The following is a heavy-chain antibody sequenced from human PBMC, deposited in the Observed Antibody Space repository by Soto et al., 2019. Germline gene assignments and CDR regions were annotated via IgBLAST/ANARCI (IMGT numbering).Heavy chain of an antibody. CDR1: GFALGKTW. D-gene: IGHD5-12*01. CDR2: STGDGTDT. J-gene: IGHJ4*02. V-gene: IGHV3-74*01. Sequence: YLSLSCASSGFALGKTWVHGVRQGPDKGLVWVSRSTGDGTDTNYADSVKGRFTISRDNAKNTLYLQMSSLRAEDTAIYYCIREGGYSGYASLPEFWGQGTPVTVS. CDR3: IREGGYSGYASLPEF.